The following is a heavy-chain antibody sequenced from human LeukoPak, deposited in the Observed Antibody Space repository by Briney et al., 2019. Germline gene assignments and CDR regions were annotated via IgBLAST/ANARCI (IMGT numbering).Heavy chain of an antibody. V-gene: IGHV3-66*01. Sequence: GGSLRLSCVASGFTFSNFWMSWVRQAPGKGLEWVSVIYSGGSTYYADSVKGRFTISRDNSKNTLYLQMNSLRAEDTAVYYCASITMVRGSDVWGKGTTVTISS. D-gene: IGHD3-10*01. J-gene: IGHJ6*04. CDR3: ASITMVRGSDV. CDR1: GFTFSNFW. CDR2: IYSGGST.